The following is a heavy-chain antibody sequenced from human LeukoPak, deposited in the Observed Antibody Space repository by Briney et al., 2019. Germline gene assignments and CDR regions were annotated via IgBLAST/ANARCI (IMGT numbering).Heavy chain of an antibody. CDR1: GFTFSNSA. D-gene: IGHD3-10*01. CDR2: LSGSGITT. CDR3: ARDGDFSGSGRPDY. J-gene: IGHJ4*02. V-gene: IGHV3-23*01. Sequence: GGSLRLSCAASGFTFSNSAMSWVRQAPGKGLEWVSTLSGSGITTYYADSVKGRFTISRDNTNNSLYLQMNSLRGEDTAFYYCARDGDFSGSGRPDYWGQGTLVTVSS.